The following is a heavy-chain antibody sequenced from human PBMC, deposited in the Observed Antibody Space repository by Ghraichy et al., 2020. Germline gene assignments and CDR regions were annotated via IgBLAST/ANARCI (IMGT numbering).Heavy chain of an antibody. CDR1: GFTFSSYV. Sequence: GGSLRLACAASGFTFSSYVMSWVRQAPGKGLECVSSISGSAISTYYADSVKGRFTISRDNSKNTLYLLMNSLRSEDTAVYFCAKVHSSGWYQVKSGPFDYWGQGILATVSS. D-gene: IGHD6-19*01. J-gene: IGHJ4*02. CDR2: ISGSAIST. V-gene: IGHV3-23*01. CDR3: AKVHSSGWYQVKSGPFDY.